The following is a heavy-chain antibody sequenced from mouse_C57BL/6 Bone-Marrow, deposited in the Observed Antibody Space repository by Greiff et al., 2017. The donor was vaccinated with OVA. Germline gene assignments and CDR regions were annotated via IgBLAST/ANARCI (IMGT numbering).Heavy chain of an antibody. CDR3: ASVRRYYGSSYVGWFAY. Sequence: QVQLQESGPGLVAPSQSLSITCTVSGFSLTSYGVDWVRQSPGKGLEWLGVIWGVGSTNYNSALKSRLSISKDNSKSQVFLKMNSLQTDDTAMYYCASVRRYYGSSYVGWFAYWGQGTLVTVSA. J-gene: IGHJ3*01. V-gene: IGHV2-6*01. D-gene: IGHD1-1*01. CDR1: GFSLTSYG. CDR2: IWGVGST.